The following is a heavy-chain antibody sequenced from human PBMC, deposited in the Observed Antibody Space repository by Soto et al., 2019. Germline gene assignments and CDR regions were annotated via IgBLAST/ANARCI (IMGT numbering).Heavy chain of an antibody. CDR2: ISYDGSNK. J-gene: IGHJ4*02. D-gene: IGHD1-1*01. Sequence: LRLSCAASGFTFSSYGMHWVRQAPGKGLEWVAVISYDGSNKYYADSVKGRFTISRDNSKNTLYLQMNSLRAEDTAVYYCAKDRGIGTGRLEPRFDCWGKGTLVTVSS. CDR1: GFTFSSYG. V-gene: IGHV3-30*18. CDR3: AKDRGIGTGRLEPRFDC.